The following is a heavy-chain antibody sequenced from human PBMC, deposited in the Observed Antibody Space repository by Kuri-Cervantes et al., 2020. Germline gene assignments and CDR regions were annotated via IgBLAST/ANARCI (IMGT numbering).Heavy chain of an antibody. CDR1: GFTVISYG. Sequence: GGSLRLSCAASGFTVISYGMHWVRQAPGKGLVWVAVIWYEGSKKYDADSVKGRFTISRDNSKNTLYRQMNSLRAEDTAVYYCARDPQHDYYGSGSYYSGYYYYGMDVWGQGTTVTVSS. V-gene: IGHV3-33*08. CDR2: IWYEGSKK. CDR3: ARDPQHDYYGSGSYYSGYYYYGMDV. J-gene: IGHJ6*02. D-gene: IGHD3-10*01.